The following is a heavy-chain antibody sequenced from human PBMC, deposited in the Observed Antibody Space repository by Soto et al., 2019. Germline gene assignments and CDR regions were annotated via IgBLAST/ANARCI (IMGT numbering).Heavy chain of an antibody. J-gene: IGHJ4*02. D-gene: IGHD3-22*01. Sequence: ITRDAQRLQGRITMTRDASTSTVYMELRSLTSEDTAVYYCARDVSGHDNYENIGYYFDHWGQGTLVTVSS. V-gene: IGHV1-46*01. CDR3: ARDVSGHDNYENIGYYFDH. CDR2: IT.